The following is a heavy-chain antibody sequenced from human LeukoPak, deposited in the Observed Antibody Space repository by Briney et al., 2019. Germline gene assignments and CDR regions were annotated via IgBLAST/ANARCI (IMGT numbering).Heavy chain of an antibody. Sequence: GGSLRLSCAASGFTFSSYAMSWVRQAPGKGLEWVSAISGSGGSTYYADSVKGRFTISRDNSKNPLYLQMNSLGAEDAAVYYWAGGMVAAAGPTGGGFDYWGQGTLVTVSS. J-gene: IGHJ4*02. CDR1: GFTFSSYA. D-gene: IGHD6-13*01. V-gene: IGHV3-23*01. CDR3: AGGMVAAAGPTGGGFDY. CDR2: ISGSGGST.